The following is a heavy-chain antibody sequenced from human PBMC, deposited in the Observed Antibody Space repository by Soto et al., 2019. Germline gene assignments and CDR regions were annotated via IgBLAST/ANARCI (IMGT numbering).Heavy chain of an antibody. CDR2: ISSSSSTI. V-gene: IGHV3-48*02. D-gene: IGHD2-21*02. Sequence: PGGSLRLSCAASGFTFSSYSMNWVRQAPGKGLEWVSYISSSSSTIYYADSVKGRFTISRDNAKNSLYLQMNSLRDEDTAVYYCARDVGEHIVVVTADYGMDVWGQVTTVTVSS. CDR3: ARDVGEHIVVVTADYGMDV. J-gene: IGHJ6*02. CDR1: GFTFSSYS.